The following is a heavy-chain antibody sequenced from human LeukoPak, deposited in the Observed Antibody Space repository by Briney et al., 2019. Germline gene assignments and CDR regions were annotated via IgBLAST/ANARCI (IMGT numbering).Heavy chain of an antibody. CDR3: ARDGSSSSISYAFDI. Sequence: GGTLRLSCAASGFTFSSYGMSWVRQAPGKGLEWVSAISGSGGSTYYADSVKGRFSISRDNAKNSLYLQMNSLRAEDTAVYYCARDGSSSSISYAFDIWGQGTMVTVSS. CDR1: GFTFSSYG. CDR2: ISGSGGST. D-gene: IGHD6-6*01. V-gene: IGHV3-23*01. J-gene: IGHJ3*02.